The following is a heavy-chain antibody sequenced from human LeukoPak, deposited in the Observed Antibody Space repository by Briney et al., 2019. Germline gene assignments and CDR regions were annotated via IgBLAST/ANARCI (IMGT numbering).Heavy chain of an antibody. CDR2: ISAYNGNT. CDR3: AREGVYSGTNEYFQH. D-gene: IGHD1-26*01. V-gene: IGHV1-18*01. Sequence: ASVKVSCKASGYTFTSYGISWVRQAPGQGLEWMGWISAYNGNTNYAQKLQSRVTMTTDTSTSTAYMELRSLRSDDTAVYYCAREGVYSGTNEYFQHWGQGTLVTVSS. J-gene: IGHJ1*01. CDR1: GYTFTSYG.